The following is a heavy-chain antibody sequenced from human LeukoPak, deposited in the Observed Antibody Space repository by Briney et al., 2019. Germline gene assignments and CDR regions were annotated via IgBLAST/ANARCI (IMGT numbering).Heavy chain of an antibody. CDR2: IYYSGST. Sequence: PSETLSLTCTVSGGSISSYYWSWLRQPPGKGLKWIGYIYYSGSTNYNPSLKSRVTISVDTSKNQFSLKLSSVTAADTAVYYCARDRGAVAGMDYYYGMDVWGQGTTVTVSS. J-gene: IGHJ6*02. V-gene: IGHV4-59*01. D-gene: IGHD6-19*01. CDR3: ARDRGAVAGMDYYYGMDV. CDR1: GGSISSYY.